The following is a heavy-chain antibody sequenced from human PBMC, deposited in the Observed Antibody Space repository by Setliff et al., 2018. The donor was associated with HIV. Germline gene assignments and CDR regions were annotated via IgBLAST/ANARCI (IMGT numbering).Heavy chain of an antibody. CDR1: GYTFTNNV. CDR3: ARVPVLYYYDSSGYYENWFDP. Sequence: ASVKVSCKASGYTFTNNVIHWVRQAPGQRLEWMGWINAGNGNTKYSQKFQGRVTITRDTSASTAYMELSSLRSEDTAVYYCARVPVLYYYDSSGYYENWFDPWGQGTLVTVSS. V-gene: IGHV1-3*01. CDR2: INAGNGNT. D-gene: IGHD3-22*01. J-gene: IGHJ5*02.